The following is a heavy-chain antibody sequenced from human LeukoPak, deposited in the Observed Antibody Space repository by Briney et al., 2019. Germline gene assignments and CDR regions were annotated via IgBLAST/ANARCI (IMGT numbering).Heavy chain of an antibody. V-gene: IGHV6-1*01. CDR3: ARAKKGWYRLKDYFDY. J-gene: IGHJ4*02. D-gene: IGHD6-19*01. CDR1: GDSVSSNSAA. Sequence: SQTLSLTCAISGDSVSSNSAAWNWIRQSPSRGLEWLGRTYYRSKWYNDYAVSVKSRITINPDTSKNQFSLQLNSVTPEDTAVYYCARAKKGWYRLKDYFDYWGQGTLVTVSS. CDR2: TYYRSKWYN.